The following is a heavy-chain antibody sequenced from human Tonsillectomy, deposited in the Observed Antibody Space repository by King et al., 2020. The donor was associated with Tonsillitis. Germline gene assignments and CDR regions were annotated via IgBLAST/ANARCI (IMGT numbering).Heavy chain of an antibody. Sequence: QLQESGPGLVKPSQTLSLTSTVSGGSIRSGDYHWSWIRQRPGKGLEWIGYISHSGSTSYNPSLKSRLTMSLDTSKNQFSLKLCSVTAADTAVYYCARTPYYYNTGYYPYYYYYMDVWGKGTTVTVSS. V-gene: IGHV4-31*03. D-gene: IGHD3-22*01. J-gene: IGHJ6*03. CDR3: ARTPYYYNTGYYPYYYYYMDV. CDR1: GGSIRSGDYH. CDR2: ISHSGST.